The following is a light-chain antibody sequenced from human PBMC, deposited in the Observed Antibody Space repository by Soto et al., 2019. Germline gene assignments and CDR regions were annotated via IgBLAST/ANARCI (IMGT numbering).Light chain of an antibody. CDR3: MQTKQLPVT. V-gene: IGKV2D-29*01. Sequence: DIVMTQIPLSLSVTPGQPASISCKSSQSLLHSDGKTYLDWYLQRPGQPPQLLIYEVSNRFSGVPDRYSGDGSGTGFTLEISRVEAEDVGVYYCMQTKQLPVTFGQGTKVEIK. CDR2: EVS. J-gene: IGKJ1*01. CDR1: QSLLHSDGKTY.